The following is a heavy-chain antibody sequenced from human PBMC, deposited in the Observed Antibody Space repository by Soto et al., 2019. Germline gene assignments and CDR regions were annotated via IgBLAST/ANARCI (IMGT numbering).Heavy chain of an antibody. CDR2: ISSTSNTI. CDR3: ARDRGCSGGICYRDLGY. V-gene: IGHV3-48*01. D-gene: IGHD2-15*01. Sequence: EVQLVESGGGLVQPGGSLRLSCAASGFTFSSYSMSWVRQAPGKGLEWVSYISSTSNTIYYADSVKGRFTISRDNDKNSLYLDMNSLSAEDTAVYYCARDRGCSGGICYRDLGYWGQGTLVTVSS. J-gene: IGHJ4*02. CDR1: GFTFSSYS.